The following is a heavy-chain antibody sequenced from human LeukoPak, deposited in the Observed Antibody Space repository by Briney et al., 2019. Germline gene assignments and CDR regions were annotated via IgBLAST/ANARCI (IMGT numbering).Heavy chain of an antibody. D-gene: IGHD4-17*01. CDR1: GYTLTSCN. Sequence: GASVKVSCKASGYTLTSCNMHWVRQAPGQGLEWMGIINPRGGSTSYAKKFQGRVTMTRDTSTNTIYMELSSLRSEDTAVYYCARDSTMTPGGSAYYFDNWGQGTLVTVSS. CDR2: INPRGGST. J-gene: IGHJ4*02. V-gene: IGHV1-46*01. CDR3: ARDSTMTPGGSAYYFDN.